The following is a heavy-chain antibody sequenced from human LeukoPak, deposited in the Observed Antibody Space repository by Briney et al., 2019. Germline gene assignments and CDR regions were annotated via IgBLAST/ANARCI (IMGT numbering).Heavy chain of an antibody. CDR1: GFTFSSYA. J-gene: IGHJ3*02. CDR3: AKGVRFSATTCAFDI. CDR2: ISGSGGST. V-gene: IGHV3-23*01. Sequence: GGSLRLSCAASGFTFSSYAMSWVRQAPGKGLEWVSAISGSGGSTYYADSVKGRFTNSGDNSKNTLYLQMNSLRAEDTAVYYCAKGVRFSATTCAFDIWGQGTMVTVSS. D-gene: IGHD1-26*01.